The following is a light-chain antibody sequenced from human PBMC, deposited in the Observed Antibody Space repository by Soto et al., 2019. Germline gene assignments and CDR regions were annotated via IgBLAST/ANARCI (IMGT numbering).Light chain of an antibody. CDR1: QAINSA. CDR2: DAS. CDR3: QQFNRYPLT. J-gene: IGKJ4*01. V-gene: IGKV1-13*02. Sequence: GDKVTISCRASQAINSALAWCQQRPGKAPMVLIYDASILESGVPSRFSGSGSGTDFTLTISSLQPEDFATYYCQQFNRYPLTFGGGTKVEIE.